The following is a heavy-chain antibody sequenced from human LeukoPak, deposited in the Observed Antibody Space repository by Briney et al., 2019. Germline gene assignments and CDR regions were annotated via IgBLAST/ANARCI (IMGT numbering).Heavy chain of an antibody. D-gene: IGHD7-27*01. CDR3: AKDLTGTYGFDF. J-gene: IGHJ3*01. CDR1: GFTFSHYS. CDR2: ISGSGRTI. V-gene: IGHV3-48*04. Sequence: PGGSLRLSCVASGFTFSHYSMHWVRQAPGKGLEWLSHISGSGRTIHYADSVKGRLTASRDTAKNSLYLQMNDLRAEDTAVYYCAKDLTGTYGFDFWGQGTMVTVSS.